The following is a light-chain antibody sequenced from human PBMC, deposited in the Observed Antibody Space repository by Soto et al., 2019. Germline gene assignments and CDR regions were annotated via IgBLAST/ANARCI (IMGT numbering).Light chain of an antibody. Sequence: QSALTQPASVSGSPGQSITISCTGTSSDVGGYNYVSWYQQHPGKAPKLMIYEVSNRPSGVSNRFSGSKSGSTASLTISGLQAEDEADYYCSSYTSSSTPRVFGTGTKV. CDR3: SSYTSSSTPRV. CDR1: SSDVGGYNY. CDR2: EVS. J-gene: IGLJ1*01. V-gene: IGLV2-14*01.